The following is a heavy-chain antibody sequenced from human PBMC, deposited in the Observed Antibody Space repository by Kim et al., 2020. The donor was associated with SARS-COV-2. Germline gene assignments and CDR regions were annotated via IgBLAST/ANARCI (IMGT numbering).Heavy chain of an antibody. Sequence: SETLSLTCAVYGGSFSGYYWSWIRQPPGKGLEWIGEINHSGSTNYNPSLKSRVTISVDTSKNQFSLKLSSVTAADTAVYYCARYRKRGWFGELHAFDIWGQGTMVTVSS. J-gene: IGHJ3*02. CDR2: INHSGST. CDR1: GGSFSGYY. CDR3: ARYRKRGWFGELHAFDI. V-gene: IGHV4-34*01. D-gene: IGHD3-10*01.